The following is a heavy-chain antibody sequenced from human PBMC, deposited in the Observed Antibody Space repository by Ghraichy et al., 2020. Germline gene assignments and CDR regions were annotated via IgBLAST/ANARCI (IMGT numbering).Heavy chain of an antibody. CDR2: IYWDDDR. V-gene: IGHV2-5*02. J-gene: IGHJ4*02. CDR3: ARAVRTNALFDR. D-gene: IGHD1/OR15-1a*01. CDR1: GFSLDTTGVA. Sequence: SGPTLVKPTQTLTLTCNFSGFSLDTTGVAVGWIRQAPGKTLEWLALIYWDDDRRYSPSLKTRLAIAKDTSKNQVVLTMTNVDPVDTATYFCARAVRTNALFDRWGLGTLVTVSS.